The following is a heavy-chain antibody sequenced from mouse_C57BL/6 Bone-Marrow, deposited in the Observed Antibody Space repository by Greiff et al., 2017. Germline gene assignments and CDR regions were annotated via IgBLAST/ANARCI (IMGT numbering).Heavy chain of an antibody. V-gene: IGHV1-64*01. Sequence: QVQLQQPGAELVKPGASVKLSCKASGYTFTNYWMHWVKQRPGQGLEWIGMMHPNGGSPDSNEKFKSEATLSVDKSSRTAYMELSSLTSEDSAVYYCARSSAYSDYTMDYWGQGTTVTVSS. CDR1: GYTFTNYW. CDR3: ARSSAYSDYTMDY. D-gene: IGHD6-1*01. J-gene: IGHJ4*01. CDR2: MHPNGGSP.